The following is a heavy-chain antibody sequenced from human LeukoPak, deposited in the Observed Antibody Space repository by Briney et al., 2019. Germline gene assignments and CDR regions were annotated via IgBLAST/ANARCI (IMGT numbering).Heavy chain of an antibody. J-gene: IGHJ4*02. CDR1: GYTFTSYG. V-gene: IGHV1-18*01. CDR3: ARDFFHGHCSGLTCFLLDS. Sequence: ASVKVSCKASGYTFTSYGISWVRQAPGQGLEGMGWISAHYGNTNYAQKFQGRLTMTTDTSTNTAYMELRSLRPDDTAVYFCARDFFHGHCSGLTCFLLDSWGQGSLVTVSS. CDR2: ISAHYGNT. D-gene: IGHD2-15*01.